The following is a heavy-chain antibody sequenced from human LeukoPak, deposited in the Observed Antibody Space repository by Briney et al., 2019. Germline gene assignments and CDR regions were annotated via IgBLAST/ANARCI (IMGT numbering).Heavy chain of an antibody. CDR1: GGSFSVYY. J-gene: IGHJ4*02. D-gene: IGHD1-14*01. V-gene: IGHV4-34*01. CDR3: ASGPRSQGSEFDY. Sequence: PSETLSLTCAVYGGSFSVYYWSWIRQPPGKGLEWIGEINHSGSTNYNPSLKSRVTISVDTSKNQFSLKLSSVTAADTAVYYCASGPRSQGSEFDYWGQGTLVTVSS. CDR2: INHSGST.